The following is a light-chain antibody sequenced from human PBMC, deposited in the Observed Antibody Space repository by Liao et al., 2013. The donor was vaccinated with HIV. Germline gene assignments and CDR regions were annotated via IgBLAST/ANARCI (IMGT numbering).Light chain of an antibody. CDR3: QLWDSSSDHPYV. CDR1: NIGGKS. V-gene: IGLV3-21*01. Sequence: SSVLTQPPSVSLAPGKTAKISCGGNNIGGKSVHWYQQKPGQAPVVVIYYDTDRPSGIPERFSGSTSGNTATLTISRVEPGDEADYYCQLWDSSSDHPYVFGTGTQVTVL. CDR2: YDT. J-gene: IGLJ1*01.